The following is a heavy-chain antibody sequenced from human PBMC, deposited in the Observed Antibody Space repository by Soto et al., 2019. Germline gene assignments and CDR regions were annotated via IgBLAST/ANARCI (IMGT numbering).Heavy chain of an antibody. J-gene: IGHJ4*02. V-gene: IGHV3-30-3*01. CDR3: ASPTQSRQQLVPG. Sequence: GGSLRLSCAASGFTFSSYAMHWVRQAPGKGLEWVAVISYDGSNKYYADSVKGRFTISRDNSKNTLYLQMNSLRAEDTAVYYCASPTQSRQQLVPGWGQGTLVTVSS. CDR1: GFTFSSYA. CDR2: ISYDGSNK. D-gene: IGHD6-13*01.